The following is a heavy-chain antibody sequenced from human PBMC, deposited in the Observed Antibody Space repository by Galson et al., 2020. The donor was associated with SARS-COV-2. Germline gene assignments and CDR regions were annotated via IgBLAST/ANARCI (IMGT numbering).Heavy chain of an antibody. Sequence: ASVKVSCKASGYTFTSYGISWVRQAPGQGREWTGWISAYHGNTNYAQKPQGRVTMTTDTSTSTAYVELRSLRSDDTAVYYCARVGYYDSSGYYYVWVDYYYGMDVWGQGTTVTVSS. CDR3: ARVGYYDSSGYYYVWVDYYYGMDV. CDR2: ISAYHGNT. CDR1: GYTFTSYG. V-gene: IGHV1-18*01. J-gene: IGHJ6*02. D-gene: IGHD3-22*01.